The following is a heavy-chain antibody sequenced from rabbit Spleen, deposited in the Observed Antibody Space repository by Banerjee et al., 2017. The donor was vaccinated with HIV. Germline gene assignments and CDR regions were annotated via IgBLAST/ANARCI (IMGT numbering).Heavy chain of an antibody. CDR2: IDVSKSGST. D-gene: IGHD4-2*01. J-gene: IGHJ4*01. CDR1: GLDFISSYW. CDR3: ARDAAGREDFNL. V-gene: IGHV1S45*01. Sequence: QEQLEESGGDLVKPGASLTLTCKASGLDFISSYWICWVRQAPGKGLEWIACIDVSKSGSTYYASWAKGRFTISKPSSTTVTLQMTSLTAADTATYFCARDAAGREDFNLWGQGTLVTVS.